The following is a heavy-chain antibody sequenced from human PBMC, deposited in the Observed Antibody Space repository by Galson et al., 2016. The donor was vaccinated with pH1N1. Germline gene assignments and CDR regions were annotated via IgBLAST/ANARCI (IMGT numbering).Heavy chain of an antibody. CDR1: GDSVSSIDAA. CDR2: TYYRSRWVY. D-gene: IGHD2-21*02. V-gene: IGHV6-1*01. CDR3: AREVVTESGRWENAFAI. Sequence: CAISGDSVSSIDAAWNWIRQSPSGGLEWLGRTYYRSRWVYDYAGSVSGRITINPDTSKNQFSLQLSSGAPEDTAVYYCAREVVTESGRWENAFAIWGQGTMVPVS. J-gene: IGHJ3*02.